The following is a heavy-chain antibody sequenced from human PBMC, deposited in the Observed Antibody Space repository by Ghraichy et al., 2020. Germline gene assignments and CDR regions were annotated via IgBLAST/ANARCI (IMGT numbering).Heavy chain of an antibody. D-gene: IGHD3-10*01. Sequence: GESLNISCAASGFTFSSYWMHCVRQAPGKGLVWVSRINSDGSSTSYADSVKGRFTISRDNAKNTLYLQMNSLRAEDTAVYYCARDGSLGDVWGQGTTVTVSS. CDR2: INSDGSST. CDR3: ARDGSLGDV. J-gene: IGHJ6*02. CDR1: GFTFSSYW. V-gene: IGHV3-74*01.